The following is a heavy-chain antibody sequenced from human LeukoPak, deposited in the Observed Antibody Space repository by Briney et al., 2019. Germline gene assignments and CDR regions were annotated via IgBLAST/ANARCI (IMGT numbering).Heavy chain of an antibody. CDR3: AKGRNWFDP. CDR2: IYSDGTT. V-gene: IGHV4-4*09. J-gene: IGHJ5*02. Sequence: SETLSLTCSVSGASFSGHCWTWIRQTPGTGLQWIGYIYSDGTTKYNPSFKSRVTISIDMSQNQFSLTLNSVTAADTAVYYCAKGRNWFDPWGQGTLVTVSS. CDR1: GASFSGHC.